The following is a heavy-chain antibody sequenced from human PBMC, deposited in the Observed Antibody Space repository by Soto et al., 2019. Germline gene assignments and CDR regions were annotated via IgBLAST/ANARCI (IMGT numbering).Heavy chain of an antibody. V-gene: IGHV3-30*18. D-gene: IGHD6-19*01. CDR3: AKDLLESGWYYLEFDAFDI. CDR2: ISYDGSNK. Sequence: QVQLVESGGGVVQPGRSLRLSCAASGFTFSSYGMHWVRQAPGKGLEWVGVISYDGSNKYYADSVKGRFTISRDNSKNTLYLQMNSLRAEDTAVYYCAKDLLESGWYYLEFDAFDIWGQGTMVTVSS. J-gene: IGHJ3*02. CDR1: GFTFSSYG.